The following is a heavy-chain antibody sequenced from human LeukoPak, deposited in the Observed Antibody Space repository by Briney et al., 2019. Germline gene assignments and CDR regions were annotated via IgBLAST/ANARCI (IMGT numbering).Heavy chain of an antibody. CDR1: ELTVSSNC. D-gene: IGHD6-19*01. CDR2: IYSDGST. V-gene: IGHV3-53*01. J-gene: IGHJ4*02. CDR3: ARRAGIYSHPYDY. Sequence: PGGSLRLCCAASELTVSSNCMSWVRQAPGKGLEWVSFIYSDGSTYYADSVRGRFTISRDNSKNTVYLQMNSLRAEDTAVYYCARRAGIYSHPYDYWGQGTLVTVSS.